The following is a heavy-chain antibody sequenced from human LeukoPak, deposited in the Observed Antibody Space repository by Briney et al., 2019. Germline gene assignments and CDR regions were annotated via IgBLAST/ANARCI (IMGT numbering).Heavy chain of an antibody. V-gene: IGHV3-74*01. J-gene: IGHJ6*03. CDR2: INSDGSST. CDR1: GFTFSSYW. Sequence: GGSLRLSCAASGFTFSSYWMHWVRQAPGKGLVWVSRINSDGSSTSYAGSVKGRFTISRDNAKNTPYLQMNSLRAEDTAVYYCARELGYYYYMDVWGKGTTITVSS. CDR3: ARELGYYYYMDV.